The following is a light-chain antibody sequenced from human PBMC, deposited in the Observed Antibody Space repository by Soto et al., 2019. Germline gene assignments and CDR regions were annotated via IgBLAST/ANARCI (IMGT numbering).Light chain of an antibody. CDR1: HGISSY. CDR2: AAS. J-gene: IGKJ5*01. V-gene: IGKV1-9*01. CDR3: QQLNTYPIT. Sequence: IQLTQSPSSLSASVGDRVTITCWASHGISSYLAWYQQKPGKALKLLIYAASTLQSGVPSRFSGSGSGTDFTLTISSLQPEDFATYYCQQLNTYPITFGQGTRLEIK.